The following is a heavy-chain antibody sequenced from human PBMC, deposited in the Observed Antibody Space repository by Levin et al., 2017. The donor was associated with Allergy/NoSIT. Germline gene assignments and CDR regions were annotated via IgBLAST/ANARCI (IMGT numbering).Heavy chain of an antibody. V-gene: IGHV3-23*01. CDR1: GFNFNIHA. Sequence: PGESLKISCVASGFNFNIHAMNWIRQAPGKGLEWVSTIGGDDPYYADSVRGRFTMSRDNSKSTVYLRMNSLGAEDAAVYYCAKDGQAYNGVYDYMDVWGKGTTVTVSS. J-gene: IGHJ6*03. D-gene: IGHD2-21*01. CDR3: AKDGQAYNGVYDYMDV. CDR2: IGGDDP.